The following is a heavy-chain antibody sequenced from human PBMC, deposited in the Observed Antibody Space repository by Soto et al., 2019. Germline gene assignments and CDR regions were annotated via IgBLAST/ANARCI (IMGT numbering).Heavy chain of an antibody. CDR1: GGSINSGGYY. V-gene: IGHV4-31*03. D-gene: IGHD4-17*01. CDR3: ARDMGDYGDYGYYYYGMDV. CDR2: IYYSGST. J-gene: IGHJ6*02. Sequence: QVQLQESGPGLVKPSQTLSLTCTVSGGSINSGGYYWSWIRQHPGKGLEWIGYIYYSGSTYYNPSLKSRVTISVDTSKNQFSLKLSSVTAADTAVYYCARDMGDYGDYGYYYYGMDVWGQGTTVTVSS.